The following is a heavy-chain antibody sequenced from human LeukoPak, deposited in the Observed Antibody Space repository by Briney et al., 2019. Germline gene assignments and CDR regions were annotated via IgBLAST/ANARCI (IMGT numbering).Heavy chain of an antibody. J-gene: IGHJ3*02. Sequence: PGGSLRLSYAASGFTFSSYWMHWVRQAPGKGLVWVTRINSDGSSITYADSVKGRFTISRDNAKNTLYLQMNSLRAEDTAVYYCARERDPGIAAAGRLDIWGQGTMVTVSS. CDR1: GFTFSSYW. CDR3: ARERDPGIAAAGRLDI. V-gene: IGHV3-74*03. CDR2: INSDGSSI. D-gene: IGHD6-13*01.